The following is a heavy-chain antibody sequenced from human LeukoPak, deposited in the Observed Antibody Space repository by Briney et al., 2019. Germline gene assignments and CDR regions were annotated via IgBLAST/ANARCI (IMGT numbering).Heavy chain of an antibody. Sequence: ASVKVSCKASGGTFSSYAISWVRQAPGQGLEWMGRIIPILGIANYAQKFQGRVMITADKSTSTAYMELSSLRSEDTAVYYCATPKWSYDAFDIWGQGTMVTVSS. CDR1: GGTFSSYA. CDR2: IIPILGIA. V-gene: IGHV1-69*04. J-gene: IGHJ3*02. CDR3: ATPKWSYDAFDI. D-gene: IGHD2-15*01.